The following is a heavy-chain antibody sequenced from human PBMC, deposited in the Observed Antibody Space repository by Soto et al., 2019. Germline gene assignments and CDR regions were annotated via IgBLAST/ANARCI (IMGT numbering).Heavy chain of an antibody. V-gene: IGHV1-69*13. CDR3: ARTIFGVVNFFDY. J-gene: IGHJ4*02. CDR2: IIPIFGTA. CDR1: GGTFSSYA. D-gene: IGHD3-3*01. Sequence: SVKVSCKASGGTFSSYAISWVRQAPGQGLEWMGGIIPIFGTANYAQKFQGRVTITADESTSTAYMELSSLRSEDTAVYYCARTIFGVVNFFDYWGQGTLVIGSS.